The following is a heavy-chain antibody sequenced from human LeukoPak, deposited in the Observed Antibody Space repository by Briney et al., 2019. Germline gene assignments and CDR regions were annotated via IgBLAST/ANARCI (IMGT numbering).Heavy chain of an antibody. V-gene: IGHV3-72*01. J-gene: IGHJ4*02. CDR2: SRNKASSYTT. CDR3: AKDSPSTYYYGSGSYFVY. CDR1: GFKFSDHY. Sequence: GGSLRLSCAASGFKFSDHYIDWVRQAPGKGLEWVGRSRNKASSYTTEYAASVEGRFTISRDVSESSLYLQMNSLRTEDTAVYYCAKDSPSTYYYGSGSYFVYWGQGTLVTVSS. D-gene: IGHD3-10*01.